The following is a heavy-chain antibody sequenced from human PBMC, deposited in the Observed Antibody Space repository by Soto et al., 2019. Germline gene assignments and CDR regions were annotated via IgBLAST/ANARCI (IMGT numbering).Heavy chain of an antibody. Sequence: EVQLLESGGGLVQPGGSLRLSCAASGFTFSSYAMSWVRQAPGKGLEWVSAISGSGGSTYYADSVKGRFTISRDNSKNTLYLHMNSLRAEDTAVYYCAKGLHDFWSGYYFDYWGQGTLVTVSS. CDR3: AKGLHDFWSGYYFDY. V-gene: IGHV3-23*01. D-gene: IGHD3-3*01. J-gene: IGHJ4*02. CDR2: ISGSGGST. CDR1: GFTFSSYA.